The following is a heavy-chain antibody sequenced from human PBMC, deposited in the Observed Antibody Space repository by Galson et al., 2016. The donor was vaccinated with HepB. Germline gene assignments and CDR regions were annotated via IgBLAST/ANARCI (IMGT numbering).Heavy chain of an antibody. CDR2: TYYRSKWYN. CDR3: ARDETRYNISLNYYYYYYMDV. Sequence: CAISGDSVSSNSAAWNWIRQSPSRGLEWLGRTYYRSKWYNDYAVSVKSRITINPDTSKNQFSLQLNSVTPKDTAVYYCARDETRYNISLNYYYYYYMDVWGKGTTVTVSS. J-gene: IGHJ6*03. V-gene: IGHV6-1*01. D-gene: IGHD1-14*01. CDR1: GDSVSSNSAA.